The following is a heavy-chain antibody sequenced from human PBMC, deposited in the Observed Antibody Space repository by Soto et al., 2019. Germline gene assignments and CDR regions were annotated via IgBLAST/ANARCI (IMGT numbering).Heavy chain of an antibody. Sequence: DSVKVSVKASGYTFTGYYMHWVRQAPGQGREWMGWINPNSGGTNYAQKFQGRVTMTRDTSIRTAYMELSRLRSDDTAVYYCARGEGYSSSWTDCWGQGTLVTVSS. CDR3: ARGEGYSSSWTDC. V-gene: IGHV1-2*02. D-gene: IGHD6-13*01. J-gene: IGHJ4*02. CDR1: GYTFTGYY. CDR2: INPNSGGT.